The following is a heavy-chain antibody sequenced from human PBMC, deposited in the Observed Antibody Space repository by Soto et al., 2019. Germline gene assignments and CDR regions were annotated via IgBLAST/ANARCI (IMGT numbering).Heavy chain of an antibody. CDR3: ARAYSSSWYQKFLDC. D-gene: IGHD6-13*01. Sequence: SETLSLTCTVSGGSISSYYWSWIRQPPGKGLEWIGYISYSGSTNYNPSLKSRVTISVDTFKNQFSLKLSSVTAADTAVYYFARAYSSSWYQKFLDCWGQGTLVTVSS. CDR2: ISYSGST. CDR1: GGSISSYY. V-gene: IGHV4-59*01. J-gene: IGHJ4*02.